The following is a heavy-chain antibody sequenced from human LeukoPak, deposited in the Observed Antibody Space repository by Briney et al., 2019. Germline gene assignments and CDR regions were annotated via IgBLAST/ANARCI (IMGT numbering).Heavy chain of an antibody. D-gene: IGHD1-26*01. V-gene: IGHV1-8*01. J-gene: IGHJ4*02. CDR3: VKGSLSWSDGIYFDY. Sequence: GASVKVSCKASGFTFTSYDINWVRQTTGQGLEWMGWMNPNNGNTGYAQKFQGRVTMTRDTSISTAYMELRSLRSEDTAMYYCVKGSLSWSDGIYFDYWGQGTLVTVSS. CDR2: MNPNNGNT. CDR1: GFTFTSYD.